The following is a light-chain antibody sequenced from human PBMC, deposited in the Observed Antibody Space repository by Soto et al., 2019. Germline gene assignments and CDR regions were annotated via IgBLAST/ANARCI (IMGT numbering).Light chain of an antibody. CDR1: QSVNSN. V-gene: IGKV3-15*01. CDR3: QQYDNWPPWT. J-gene: IGKJ1*01. Sequence: EIVMTQSPATLSVSPGERATLSCRASQSVNSNMAWYQQKPGQVLRLLIYGASTRATGIPARFSGSGSGTEFTLTITNLQPEDFAVYHCQQYDNWPPWTFGQGTKVEIK. CDR2: GAS.